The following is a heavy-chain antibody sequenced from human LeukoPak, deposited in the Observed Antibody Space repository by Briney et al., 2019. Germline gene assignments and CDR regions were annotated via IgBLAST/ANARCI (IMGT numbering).Heavy chain of an antibody. Sequence: PGRSLRLSCAASGFTVSSNYMSWVRQAPGKGLEWLAVIYSGSSTYYADSVKGRFTMSRDNSKNTLYLQMNSLRAEDTAVYYCARDRSSGWYVYDYWGQGTLVTVCS. V-gene: IGHV3-53*01. CDR3: ARDRSSGWYVYDY. CDR1: GFTVSSNY. CDR2: IYSGSST. D-gene: IGHD6-19*01. J-gene: IGHJ4*02.